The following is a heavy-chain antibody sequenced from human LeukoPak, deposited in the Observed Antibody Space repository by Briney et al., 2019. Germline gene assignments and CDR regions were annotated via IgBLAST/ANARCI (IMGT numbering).Heavy chain of an antibody. CDR1: GGSISSYY. D-gene: IGHD6-13*01. V-gene: IGHV4-4*09. CDR3: ARTYSSSWHRNWFDP. CDR2: IYTSGST. Sequence: SETLSLTCTVSGGSISSYYWSWIRQPPGKGLEWIGYIYTSGSTNYNPSLKSRVTISVDTSKNQFSLKLSSVTAADTAVYYCARTYSSSWHRNWFDPWGQGTLVTVSS. J-gene: IGHJ5*02.